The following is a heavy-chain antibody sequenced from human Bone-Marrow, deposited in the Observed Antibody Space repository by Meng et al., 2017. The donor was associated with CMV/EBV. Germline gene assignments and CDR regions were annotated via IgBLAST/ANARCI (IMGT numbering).Heavy chain of an antibody. Sequence: GESLKISCAASGFTFSSYSMNWVRQAPGKGLEWVSSISSSSSYIYYADSVKGRFTISRDNAKNSLYLQMNSLRAEDTAVYYCARGITIFGVVIPYYFDYWGQGTLVTVSS. V-gene: IGHV3-21*01. D-gene: IGHD3-3*01. CDR1: GFTFSSYS. J-gene: IGHJ4*02. CDR2: ISSSSSYI. CDR3: ARGITIFGVVIPYYFDY.